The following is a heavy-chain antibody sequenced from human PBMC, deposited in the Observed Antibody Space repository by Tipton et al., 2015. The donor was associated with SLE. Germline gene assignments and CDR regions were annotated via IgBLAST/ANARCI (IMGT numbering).Heavy chain of an antibody. Sequence: LRLSCTVSGGSISSGDYSWNWIRQHPGEGLERIGYIFYSGITYYIPSLRGRVTISVDPSKQHFSLNLTSVTAADTAVFYCARGTLNYYYIDVRGKGTTVTV. CDR2: IFYSGIT. CDR3: ARGTLNYYYIDV. J-gene: IGHJ6*03. CDR1: GGSISSGDYS. V-gene: IGHV4-31*02.